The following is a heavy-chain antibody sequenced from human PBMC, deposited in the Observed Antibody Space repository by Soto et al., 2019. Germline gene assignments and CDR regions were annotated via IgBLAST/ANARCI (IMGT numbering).Heavy chain of an antibody. CDR3: ARSSGGDLGSS. J-gene: IGHJ4*02. CDR2: IHYSGST. V-gene: IGHV4-39*01. Sequence: SETLSLTCTVSGGSISSSSDNWGWIRQPPGKGLEWIGSIHYSGSTYHNPSLKSRITISVDTSKNQFSLWLSSVTAADTAVYYCARSSGGDLGSSWGQGTLVTVSS. CDR1: GGSISSSSDN. D-gene: IGHD2-21*02.